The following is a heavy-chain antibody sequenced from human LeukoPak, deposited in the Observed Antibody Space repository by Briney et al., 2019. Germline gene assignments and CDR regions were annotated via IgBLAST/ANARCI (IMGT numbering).Heavy chain of an antibody. V-gene: IGHV3-66*01. CDR3: AREDYGRSRYYYGMDV. J-gene: IGHJ6*02. CDR2: IYSGGSA. CDR1: GFTVSSNY. D-gene: IGHD4-17*01. Sequence: GGSLRLSCAASGFTVSSNYMSWVRQAPGKGLEWVSVIYSGGSAYYADSVKGRFTISRDNSKNTLYLQMNSLRAEDTAVCYCAREDYGRSRYYYGMDVWGQGTTVTVSS.